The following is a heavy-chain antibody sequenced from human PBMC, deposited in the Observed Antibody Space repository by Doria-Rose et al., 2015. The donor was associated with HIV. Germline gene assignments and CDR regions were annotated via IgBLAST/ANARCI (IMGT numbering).Heavy chain of an antibody. CDR3: ARIKSSRWYHKYYFDF. CDR1: GVSLSSPGMG. V-gene: IGHV2-26*01. CDR2: TFSADER. Sequence: QESGPVLVKPTETLTLTCTVSGVSLSSPGMGVSWIRQPPGTALEWLAHTFSADERSYKASLKSRLTISRGTSKSQVVLTMTDMDPVDTATYYCARIKSSRWYHKYYFDFWGQGTLVIVSA. J-gene: IGHJ4*02. D-gene: IGHD6-13*01.